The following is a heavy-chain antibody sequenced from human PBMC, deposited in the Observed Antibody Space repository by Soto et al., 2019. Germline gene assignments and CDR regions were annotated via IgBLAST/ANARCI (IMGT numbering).Heavy chain of an antibody. V-gene: IGHV1-8*01. Sequence: QVQLVQSGAEVKKPGASVKISCKASGYTFTSYDINWVRQDTGQGLELMGWMKPNSGNTGYAQKFHGRVTMSRNTSISTAYMALGSLASADTAAYYCATERSVDIAVAGSFYPWGQGTLVTISS. CDR1: GYTFTSYD. CDR2: MKPNSGNT. CDR3: ATERSVDIAVAGSFYP. J-gene: IGHJ5*02. D-gene: IGHD6-19*01.